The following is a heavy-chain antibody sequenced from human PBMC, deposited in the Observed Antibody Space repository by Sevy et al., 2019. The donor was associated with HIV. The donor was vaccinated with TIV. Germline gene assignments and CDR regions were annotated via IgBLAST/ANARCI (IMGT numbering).Heavy chain of an antibody. V-gene: IGHV3-49*04. CDR1: GFTFSSYE. CDR2: IRGKPYGGTT. CDR3: TRVEGAADWGMDV. D-gene: IGHD1-26*01. Sequence: GGSLRLSCAASGFTFSSYEMNWVRQAPGKGLEWVAFIRGKPYGGTTEYAASVKGRFTISRDDSKSIAYLQMNSLKTEDTAVYYCTRVEGAADWGMDVWGQGTTVTVSS. J-gene: IGHJ6*02.